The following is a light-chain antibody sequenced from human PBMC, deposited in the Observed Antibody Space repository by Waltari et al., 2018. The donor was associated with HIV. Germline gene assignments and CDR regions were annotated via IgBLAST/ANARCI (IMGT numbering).Light chain of an antibody. CDR3: SSYSATNTVV. CDR1: NSDIGGYDL. V-gene: IGLV2-18*02. J-gene: IGLJ2*01. CDR2: EVQ. Sequence: QSALTQPPSVSGSPGQSVTISCAGTNSDIGGYDLVSWYQQTPGTAPKLLIYEVQTRPSGVPCRFSASKSGTTASLTISGLQAADEGDYYCSSYSATNTVVFGGGTKLTVL.